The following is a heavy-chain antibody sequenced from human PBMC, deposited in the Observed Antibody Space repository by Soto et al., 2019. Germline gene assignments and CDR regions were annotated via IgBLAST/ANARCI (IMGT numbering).Heavy chain of an antibody. Sequence: QVQLQESGPGLVKPSQTLSLTCTVSGGSISSGGYCWSWIRQHPGKGLEWIGYIYYSGNTYYNPSLKGRVTVPVDTSKTQFSLQLSSVTAADTAVYYCARLIVGAAGTTGWFAPWGQGTLVTVSS. CDR2: IYYSGNT. J-gene: IGHJ5*02. D-gene: IGHD6-13*01. CDR1: GGSISSGGYC. CDR3: ARLIVGAAGTTGWFAP. V-gene: IGHV4-31*03.